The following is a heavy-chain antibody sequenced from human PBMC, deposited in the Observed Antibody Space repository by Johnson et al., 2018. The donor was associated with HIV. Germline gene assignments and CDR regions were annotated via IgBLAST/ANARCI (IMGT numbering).Heavy chain of an antibody. D-gene: IGHD1-1*01. Sequence: VQLVESGGGLVQPGGSLRLSCAASGFTFSSYWMHWVRPAPGKGLAWVSGINWNGGSTGYADSVKGRFTISRDNARNTMFVQMKSLRAEDTAVYYCARSGPNWAFDFWGQGTMVTVSS. V-gene: IGHV3-74*01. CDR2: INWNGGST. CDR3: ARSGPNWAFDF. J-gene: IGHJ3*01. CDR1: GFTFSSYW.